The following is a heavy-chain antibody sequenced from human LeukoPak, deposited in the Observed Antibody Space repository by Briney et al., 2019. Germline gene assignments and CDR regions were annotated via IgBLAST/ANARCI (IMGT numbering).Heavy chain of an antibody. D-gene: IGHD6-19*01. CDR3: TKLKGWYGEGFFDY. V-gene: IGHV3-53*01. CDR1: GFTVSSNY. CDR2: LYSGGAT. J-gene: IGHJ4*02. Sequence: GGSLSLSCAASGFTVSSNYMSWVRQPAGKGLEWVSVLYSGGATFYADSVKGRFTISRDTSKNTLYLQMNDLRADDTAVYYCTKLKGWYGEGFFDYWGQGTLVTVSS.